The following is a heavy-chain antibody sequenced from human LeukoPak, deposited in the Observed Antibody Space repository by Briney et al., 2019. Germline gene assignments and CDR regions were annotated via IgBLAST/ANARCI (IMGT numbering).Heavy chain of an antibody. CDR1: GFTFSSYR. J-gene: IGHJ1*01. CDR2: ISSGSSTI. D-gene: IGHD3-10*01. Sequence: PPGGSLRLSCAASGFTFSSYRMNWVRQAPGKGLEWVSYISSGSSTIYYADSVKGRFTISRDNAKNSLYLQMNSLRDEDTAVYYCARDGSGSYYKYSQHWGQGTLVTVSS. CDR3: ARDGSGSYYKYSQH. V-gene: IGHV3-48*02.